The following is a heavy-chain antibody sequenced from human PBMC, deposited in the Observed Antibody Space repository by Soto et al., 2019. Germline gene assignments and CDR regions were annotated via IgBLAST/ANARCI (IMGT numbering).Heavy chain of an antibody. V-gene: IGHV3-23*01. CDR2: ISGSGGST. Sequence: GSLRLSCAASGFTFSSYAMSWVRQAPGKGLEWVSAISGSGGSTYYADSVKGRFTISRDNSKNTLYLQMNSLRAEDTAVYYCAKGYLRYFDWLLYLDYWGQGTLVTVSS. J-gene: IGHJ4*02. CDR3: AKGYLRYFDWLLYLDY. D-gene: IGHD3-9*01. CDR1: GFTFSSYA.